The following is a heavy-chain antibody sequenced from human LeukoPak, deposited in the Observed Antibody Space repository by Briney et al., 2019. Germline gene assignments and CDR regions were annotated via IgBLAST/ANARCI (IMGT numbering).Heavy chain of an antibody. CDR1: GFTFSSYV. D-gene: IGHD5-18*01. J-gene: IGHJ4*02. V-gene: IGHV3-23*01. Sequence: GGSLRLSCAASGFTFSSYVMSWVRQAPGKGLEWVSRISGSGSSTNYADSVKGQFTISRDNSKSTLYLQMNSLRVEDTAVYYCAKDLGAMVTPQVFDYWGQGTLVTVSS. CDR2: ISGSGSST. CDR3: AKDLGAMVTPQVFDY.